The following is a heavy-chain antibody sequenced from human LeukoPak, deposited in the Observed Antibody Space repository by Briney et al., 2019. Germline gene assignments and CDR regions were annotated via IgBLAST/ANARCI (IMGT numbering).Heavy chain of an antibody. CDR3: ATYSHWVAGDV. D-gene: IGHD3-16*01. V-gene: IGHV3-7*01. Sequence: GGSLRLSCAASGFTFSESWMSWVRQAPGKGLEWVANMNQDGSEKDYVDSVKGRFTITRDNARKSLYLQMSSLRVEDAAVYYCATYSHWVAGDVWGQGTTVTVSS. CDR2: MNQDGSEK. J-gene: IGHJ6*02. CDR1: GFTFSESW.